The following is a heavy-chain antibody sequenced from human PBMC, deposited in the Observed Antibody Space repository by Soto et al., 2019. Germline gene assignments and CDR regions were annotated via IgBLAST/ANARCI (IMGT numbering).Heavy chain of an antibody. D-gene: IGHD6-19*01. CDR3: VRSAMAGDYHYYGMDV. Sequence: ASVKFSCNASGYTFSSYGITWVRQAPGQGLEWMGWISVYSGKTSYAQKLQDRVTMSTDTSTSTAYMGLRSLRSDDTAFYYCVRSAMAGDYHYYGMDVWGQGTTVTVSS. V-gene: IGHV1-18*04. CDR2: ISVYSGKT. CDR1: GYTFSSYG. J-gene: IGHJ6*02.